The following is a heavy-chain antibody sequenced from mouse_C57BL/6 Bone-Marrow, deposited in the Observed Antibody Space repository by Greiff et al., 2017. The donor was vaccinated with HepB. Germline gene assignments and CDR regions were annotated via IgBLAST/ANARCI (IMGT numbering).Heavy chain of an antibody. CDR1: GYTFTSYW. J-gene: IGHJ4*01. CDR2: IYPGSGST. V-gene: IGHV1-55*01. CDR3: ARPERYYAMDY. Sequence: QVQLQQPGAELVKPGASVKMSCKASGYTFTSYWITWVKQRPGQGLEWIGDIYPGSGSTNYNERFKSKATLTVDTSSSTAYMQLSSLTSEDSAVYYCARPERYYAMDYWGQGTSVTVSS.